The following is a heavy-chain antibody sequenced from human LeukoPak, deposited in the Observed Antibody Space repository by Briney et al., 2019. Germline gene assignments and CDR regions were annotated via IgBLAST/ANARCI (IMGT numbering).Heavy chain of an antibody. D-gene: IGHD3/OR15-3a*01. CDR1: GFTFSSYS. J-gene: IGHJ3*02. CDR2: ISSSSSYI. CDR3: ARGGDCEKPRAAFDT. Sequence: GGSLRLSCAASGFTFSSYSMNWVRQAPGKGLEWVSSISSSSSYIYYADSVKGRFTISRDNAKNSLYLQMNSLRAEDTAVYYCARGGDCEKPRAAFDTWGQGTMVTVSS. V-gene: IGHV3-21*01.